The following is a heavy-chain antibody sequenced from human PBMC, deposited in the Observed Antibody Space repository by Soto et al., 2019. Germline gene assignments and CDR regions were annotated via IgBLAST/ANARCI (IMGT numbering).Heavy chain of an antibody. V-gene: IGHV1-69*06. CDR2: IIPIFGTA. CDR3: ARSDSSGYYSGFDP. D-gene: IGHD3-22*01. CDR1: GGTFSSYA. J-gene: IGHJ5*02. Sequence: SVKVSGKASGGTFSSYAISWVRQAPGQGLEWMGGIIPIFGTANYAQKLQGRVTITADKSTSTAYMELSSLRSEDTAVYYCARSDSSGYYSGFDPWGQGTQVTVSS.